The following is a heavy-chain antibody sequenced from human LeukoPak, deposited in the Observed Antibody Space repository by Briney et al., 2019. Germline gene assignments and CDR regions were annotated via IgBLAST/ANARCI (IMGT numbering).Heavy chain of an antibody. J-gene: IGHJ4*02. D-gene: IGHD2-8*01. CDR1: GYIFTSYD. Sequence: GASVKVSCKASGYIFTSYDINWVRQATGQGLEWMGWMNPNSGNTGYAQKFQGRVTMTRNTSISTAYMELSSLRSEDTAVYYCARTQGYCTNGVCSYYFDYWGQGTLVTVSS. V-gene: IGHV1-8*01. CDR2: MNPNSGNT. CDR3: ARTQGYCTNGVCSYYFDY.